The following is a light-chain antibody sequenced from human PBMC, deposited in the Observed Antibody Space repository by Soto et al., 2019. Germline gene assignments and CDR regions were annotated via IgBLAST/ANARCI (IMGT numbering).Light chain of an antibody. V-gene: IGLV1-44*01. J-gene: IGLJ1*01. Sequence: QSVLTQPPSASGTPGQRVTISCSGSSSNIGSNTVNWYQQLPGTAPKLLIDSNNQRPSGVPDRFSGSKSGTSASLAISGLQSEDEADYYCAAWDDSLNGFYVFGTGTKVTVL. CDR3: AAWDDSLNGFYV. CDR1: SSNIGSNT. CDR2: SNN.